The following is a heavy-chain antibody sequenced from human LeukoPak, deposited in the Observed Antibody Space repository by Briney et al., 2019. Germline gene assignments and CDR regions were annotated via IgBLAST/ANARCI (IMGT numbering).Heavy chain of an antibody. D-gene: IGHD3-22*01. CDR1: GGSISGYY. V-gene: IGHV4-4*07. Sequence: SETLSLTCTVSGGSISGYYWSWIRQPAGKGLEWIGRIYASGSANYNPSLKSRVTMSVDTSKKQFSLKLSSVTVADTAVYYCARVCYYDSSYNYFDYWGQGTLVTVSS. J-gene: IGHJ4*02. CDR2: IYASGSA. CDR3: ARVCYYDSSYNYFDY.